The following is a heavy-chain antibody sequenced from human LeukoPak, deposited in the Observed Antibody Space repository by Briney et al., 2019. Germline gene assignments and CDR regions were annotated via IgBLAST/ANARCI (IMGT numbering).Heavy chain of an antibody. CDR2: IYYSGST. CDR1: GGSISSGDYY. CDR3: AREAPLLDRNYYGMDV. V-gene: IGHV4-30-4*01. Sequence: SETLSLTCTVSGGSISSGDYYWRWIRQPPGKGLEWIGYIYYSGSTYYNPSLKSRVTISVDTSKNQFSLKLSSVTAADTAVYYCAREAPLLDRNYYGMDVWGQGTTVTVSS. J-gene: IGHJ6*02. D-gene: IGHD3/OR15-3a*01.